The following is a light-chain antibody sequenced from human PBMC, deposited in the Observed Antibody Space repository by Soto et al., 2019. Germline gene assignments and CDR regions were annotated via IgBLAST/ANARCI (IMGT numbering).Light chain of an antibody. V-gene: IGLV1-40*01. CDR2: GNT. CDR3: QSFDSSLSGSV. CDR1: SSNIGSVYD. J-gene: IGLJ1*01. Sequence: QSVLTQSPSVSGAPGQTVTISCTGSSSNIGSVYDVHWYQQLPGTAPKLLIYGNTNRPSGVPDRFSGSKSATSASLAITGLQAEDEADYYCQSFDSSLSGSVFGTGTNVTVL.